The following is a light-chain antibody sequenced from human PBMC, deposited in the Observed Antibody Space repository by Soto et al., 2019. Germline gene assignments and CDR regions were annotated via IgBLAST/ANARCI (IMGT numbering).Light chain of an antibody. CDR2: VISDGSH. V-gene: IGLV4-69*01. CDR1: SGRSSYA. CDR3: QAWGTGGV. Sequence: QSVLTQSPSASASLGASVKLTCTLSSGRSSYAIAWHQQQPAKGPRYLMQVISDGSHTKADGIPDRFSGSSSGADRYLIISSLQSDDEADCYCQAWGTGGVFGGGTKLTVL. J-gene: IGLJ3*02.